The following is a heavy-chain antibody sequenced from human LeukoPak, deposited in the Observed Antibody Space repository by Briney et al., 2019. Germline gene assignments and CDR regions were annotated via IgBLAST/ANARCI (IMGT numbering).Heavy chain of an antibody. CDR3: AKGITFGGVIAPFDY. Sequence: GGSLRLSCSASGFTFSSFAMGWVRQAPGKGLEWVASTSGSGSYTYHAESVKGRFTISRDNSKNTLFLQMNSLRAEDTAVYYCAKGITFGGVIAPFDYWGQGTLVTVSS. V-gene: IGHV3-23*01. J-gene: IGHJ4*02. CDR2: TSGSGSYT. D-gene: IGHD3-16*02. CDR1: GFTFSSFA.